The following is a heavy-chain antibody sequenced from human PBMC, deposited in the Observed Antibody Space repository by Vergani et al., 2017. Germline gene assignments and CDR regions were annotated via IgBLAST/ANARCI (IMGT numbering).Heavy chain of an antibody. J-gene: IGHJ6*03. D-gene: IGHD4-11*01. CDR3: ARVNTETNGHLYYYYYMDV. Sequence: QVQLQQWGGGLLKPSETLSLTYVVNGGSFTSYHWTWIRQSPGEGLEWVGDIDHTGRPEYNPSLKSRLTMSVDKSRNQFSLTLNSVTATDTAIYFCARVNTETNGHLYYYYYMDVWVQGTAVTVS. V-gene: IGHV4-34*01. CDR2: IDHTGRP. CDR1: GGSFTSYH.